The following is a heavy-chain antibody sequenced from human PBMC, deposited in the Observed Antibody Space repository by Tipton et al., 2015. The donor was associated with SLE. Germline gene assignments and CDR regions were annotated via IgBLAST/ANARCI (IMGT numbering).Heavy chain of an antibody. J-gene: IGHJ2*01. D-gene: IGHD5-18*01. CDR2: FYHSANT. V-gene: IGHV4-38-2*02. CDR3: ARWRAKVDTDLYWHFDL. Sequence: TLSLTCIVSRYSISSGYYWGWMRQAPGKELEWIGSFYHSANTYYNPSLTSRVTISADTSKNQFSLRLTPVTAADTALYYCARWRAKVDTDLYWHFDLWGRGTLVTVSS. CDR1: RYSISSGYY.